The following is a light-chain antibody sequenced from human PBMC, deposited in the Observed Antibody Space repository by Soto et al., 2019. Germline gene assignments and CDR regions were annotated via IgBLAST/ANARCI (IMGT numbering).Light chain of an antibody. CDR1: QSISIG. V-gene: IGKV3D-15*01. Sequence: EIVITQSPATLSGSRGETATLSCRASQSISIGLAWYRQKPGQAPRLLIYGASTRATGTPARFSGSGSGTEFTLTISSLQSEDFALYYCQQYNKWPLITFGQGTRLEIK. J-gene: IGKJ5*01. CDR3: QQYNKWPLIT. CDR2: GAS.